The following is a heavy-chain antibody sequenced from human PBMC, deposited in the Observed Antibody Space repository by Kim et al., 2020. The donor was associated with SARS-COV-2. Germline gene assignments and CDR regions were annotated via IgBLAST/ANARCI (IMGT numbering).Heavy chain of an antibody. J-gene: IGHJ6*04. Sequence: SETLSLTCTVSGGSISSYYWSWIRQPPGKGLEWIGYIYYSGSTNYNPSLKSRVTISVDTSKNQFSLKLSSVTAADTAVYYCARDLLDVWGTGTTVTVSS. V-gene: IGHV4-59*01. CDR2: IYYSGST. CDR3: ARDLLDV. CDR1: GGSISSYY.